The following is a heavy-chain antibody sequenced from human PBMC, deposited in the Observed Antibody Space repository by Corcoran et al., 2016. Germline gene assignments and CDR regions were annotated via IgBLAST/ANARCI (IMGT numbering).Heavy chain of an antibody. CDR2: INSDGRST. D-gene: IGHD2-21*01. Sequence: EVQLVESGGGLVQPGGSLRLSCAASGFTFGHYWMHWVRQAPGKGLVWVSRINSDGRSTSYADSVKGRFTISRDNSKNTLYLEMNTLRAEDTAVYYCARHQVVAAPIKGAYGMDVWGQGTTVTVSS. CDR3: ARHQVVAAPIKGAYGMDV. J-gene: IGHJ6*02. V-gene: IGHV3-74*01. CDR1: GFTFGHYW.